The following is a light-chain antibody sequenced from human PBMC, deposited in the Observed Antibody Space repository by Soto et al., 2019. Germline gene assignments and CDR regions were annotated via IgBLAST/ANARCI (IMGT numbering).Light chain of an antibody. V-gene: IGKV3D-15*01. J-gene: IGKJ4*01. CDR2: GSS. CDR3: HQYNNWGLS. CDR1: ENVGTN. Sequence: IVLTQSPATLSVSTGVRVTLSCRASENVGTNLAWYQQRPGQPPRLLIYGSSTRATGISATFSGSGSRTEFTLTIISLQSEDSAVYYCHQYNNWGLSFGGGTKVDIK.